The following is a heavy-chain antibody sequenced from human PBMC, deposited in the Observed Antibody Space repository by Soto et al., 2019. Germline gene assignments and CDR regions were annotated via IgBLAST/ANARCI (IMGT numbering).Heavy chain of an antibody. V-gene: IGHV1-3*01. CDR3: ASSFTERDVIGY. Sequence: ASVKVYCKASGYTFTSYAMHWVRQAPGQRLEWMGWINAGNGNTKYSQKFQGRVTITRDTSASTAYMELSSLRSEDTAVYYCASSFTERDVIGYSGQGSLVTVSS. CDR2: INAGNGNT. CDR1: GYTFTSYA. J-gene: IGHJ4*02. D-gene: IGHD1-1*01.